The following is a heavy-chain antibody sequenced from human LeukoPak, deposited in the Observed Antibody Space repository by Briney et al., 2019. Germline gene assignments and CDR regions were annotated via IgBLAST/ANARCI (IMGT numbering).Heavy chain of an antibody. V-gene: IGHV4-34*01. CDR2: INHSGGT. CDR1: GGSFSGYY. Sequence: SETLSLTCAVYGGSFSGYYWSWIRQPPGKGLEWIGEINHSGGTNYNPSLKSRVTISVDTSKNQFSLKLSSVTAADTAVYYCARVQPYCSGGSCYYSAFDIWGQGTMVTVSS. CDR3: ARVQPYCSGGSCYYSAFDI. J-gene: IGHJ3*02. D-gene: IGHD2-15*01.